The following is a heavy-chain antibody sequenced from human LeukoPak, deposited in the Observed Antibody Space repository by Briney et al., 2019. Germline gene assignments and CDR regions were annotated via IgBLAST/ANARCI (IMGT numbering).Heavy chain of an antibody. Sequence: SETLSLTCTVSGGSISSASYYWDWIRPPPGKGLEWIGSIYYSGSTHYNPALKSRLTISVDTSKNQFSLKRSSGTAAGTAVYYWARHSNWLDPWGQGTLVTVSS. CDR1: GGSISSASYY. CDR2: IYYSGST. V-gene: IGHV4-39*01. J-gene: IGHJ5*02. CDR3: ARHSNWLDP.